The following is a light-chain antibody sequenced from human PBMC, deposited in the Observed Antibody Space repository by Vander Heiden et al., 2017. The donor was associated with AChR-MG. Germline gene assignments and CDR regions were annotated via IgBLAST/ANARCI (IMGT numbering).Light chain of an antibody. J-gene: IGKJ1*01. V-gene: IGKV3-15*01. CDR3: QQYYAWPRT. Sequence: EILMTQSPATLPASPGERATLSCWASQSVNSNLAWYQQRPGQAPRLLIYGASTRATGIPARFSGSGSGTEFTLTISSLQSEDFTIYYCQQYYAWPRTFGQGTKVEVK. CDR1: QSVNSN. CDR2: GAS.